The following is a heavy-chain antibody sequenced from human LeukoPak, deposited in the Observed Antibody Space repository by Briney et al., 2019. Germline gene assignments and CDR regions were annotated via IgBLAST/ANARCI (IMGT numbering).Heavy chain of an antibody. D-gene: IGHD5-12*01. V-gene: IGHV1-2*02. CDR2: INTNSGGT. CDR1: GYTFTVYY. CDR3: ARDRGYDKLYNWFDR. Sequence: ASLTVSSTASGYTFTVYYMHWVRQAPGQGLERMGWINTNSGGTNYAQKFQGRVTMTRDTSISTAYMELSRLRSDDTAVYYCARDRGYDKLYNWFDRWGQGTLVTVSS. J-gene: IGHJ5*02.